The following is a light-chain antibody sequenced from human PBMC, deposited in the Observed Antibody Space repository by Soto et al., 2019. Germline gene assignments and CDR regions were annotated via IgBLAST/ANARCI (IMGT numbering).Light chain of an antibody. J-gene: IGKJ1*01. V-gene: IGKV3-20*01. CDR2: AAS. CDR3: QQYGSSRRT. CDR1: QSVRSSY. Sequence: EIVLTQSPGTLSSSPGERVTLSCRASQSVRSSYLAWYQQKPGQAPRLLIYAASSRATSIPDRFSGSGSGTDFTLTISRLEPEDFAVYYCQQYGSSRRTFGQGTKVDIK.